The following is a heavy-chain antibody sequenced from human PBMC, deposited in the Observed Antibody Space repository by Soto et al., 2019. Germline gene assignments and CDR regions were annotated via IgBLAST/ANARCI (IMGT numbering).Heavy chain of an antibody. D-gene: IGHD6-13*01. CDR1: GDTFSKYG. J-gene: IGHJ4*02. Sequence: VQLVQSGAEVRKPGSSVKVSCKASGDTFSKYGITWLRQAPGQGFEWMGEIFPVFATVNYAQRFQDRALITSDESTSTAFIDLSSLTPDDTAMYYCARKRVIGAAGAIAFDYWGQGTLLTGSS. CDR2: IFPVFATV. V-gene: IGHV1-69*01. CDR3: ARKRVIGAAGAIAFDY.